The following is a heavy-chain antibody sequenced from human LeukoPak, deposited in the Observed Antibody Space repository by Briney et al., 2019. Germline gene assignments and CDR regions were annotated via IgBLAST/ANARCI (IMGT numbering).Heavy chain of an antibody. Sequence: KTSETLSLTCTVSGYSISSGYYWGWIRQPPGKGLEWIGSIYHSGSTYYNPSLKSRVTISVDTSKNQFSLKLSSGTAADTGVYYCAREAQSWDIVVVPAAIPTHFDYWGQGTLVTVSS. CDR2: IYHSGST. CDR1: GYSISSGYY. CDR3: AREAQSWDIVVVPAAIPTHFDY. J-gene: IGHJ4*02. V-gene: IGHV4-38-2*02. D-gene: IGHD2-2*02.